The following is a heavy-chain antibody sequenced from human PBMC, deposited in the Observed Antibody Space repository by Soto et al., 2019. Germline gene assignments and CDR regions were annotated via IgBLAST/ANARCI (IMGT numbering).Heavy chain of an antibody. J-gene: IGHJ4*02. Sequence: ASVKVSCKASGGTFSSYTISWVRQAPGQGLEWMGRIIPILGIANYAQKFQGRVTITADKSTSTAYMELSSLRSEDTAVYYCAGETIFGVVTTAEWGQGTLVTVSS. CDR3: AGETIFGVVTTAE. CDR2: IIPILGIA. CDR1: GGTFSSYT. D-gene: IGHD3-3*01. V-gene: IGHV1-69*02.